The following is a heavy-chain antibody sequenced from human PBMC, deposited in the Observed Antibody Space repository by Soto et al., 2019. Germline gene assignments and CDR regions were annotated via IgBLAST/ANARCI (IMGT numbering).Heavy chain of an antibody. Sequence: QVQLVESGGGVVQPGRSLRLSCAASGFTFSSYGMHWVRQAPGKGLEWVAVISYDGSNKYYADSVKGRFTISIDNSKNALYLQLNSMRAEDTAVYYCAKDDSEDIVVVVAATLDYWGQGTLVTVSS. CDR2: ISYDGSNK. D-gene: IGHD2-15*01. CDR1: GFTFSSYG. V-gene: IGHV3-30*18. CDR3: AKDDSEDIVVVVAATLDY. J-gene: IGHJ4*02.